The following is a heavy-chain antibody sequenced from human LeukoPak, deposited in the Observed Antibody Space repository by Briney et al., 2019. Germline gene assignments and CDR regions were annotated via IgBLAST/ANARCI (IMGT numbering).Heavy chain of an antibody. V-gene: IGHV1-69*05. CDR2: IIPIFGTA. Sequence: SVKVSCKASGGTFSSYAISWVRQAPGQGLEWMGRIIPIFGTANYSQKFQGRVTITTDESTSTAYMELSSLRSEDTAVYYCARGGYCSGGSCSPYYFDYWGQGTLVTVSS. CDR1: GGTFSSYA. D-gene: IGHD2-15*01. J-gene: IGHJ4*02. CDR3: ARGGYCSGGSCSPYYFDY.